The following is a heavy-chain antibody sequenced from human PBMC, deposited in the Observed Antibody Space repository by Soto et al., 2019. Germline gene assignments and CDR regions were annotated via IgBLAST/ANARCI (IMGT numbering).Heavy chain of an antibody. D-gene: IGHD4-4*01. CDR3: ARRLTTVTTSTWYGMDV. CDR1: GYPFTSYA. CDR2: INAGNGNT. J-gene: IGHJ6*01. Sequence: GGSGKVSFKACGYPFTSYAMHLVRQAPGQRLEWMGWINAGNGNTKYSQKFQVRVTITRDTSASTAYMELSSLRSEDTAVYYCARRLTTVTTSTWYGMDVWGQGTTVTVSS. V-gene: IGHV1-3*01.